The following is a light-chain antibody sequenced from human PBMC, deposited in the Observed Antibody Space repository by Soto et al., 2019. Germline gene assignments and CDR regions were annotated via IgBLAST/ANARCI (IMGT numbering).Light chain of an antibody. V-gene: IGKV3-15*01. J-gene: IGKJ4*01. CDR3: QQYNNWPLT. CDR2: GAS. CDR1: QSVTTT. Sequence: EIVMTQSPATLSVSPGERATFSCRASQSVTTTLAWYQQKPGQAPRLLVYGASTRATGIPARFSGSGSGTEFILTISSLQSEDFAVYYCQQYNNWPLTFGGGTKVDIK.